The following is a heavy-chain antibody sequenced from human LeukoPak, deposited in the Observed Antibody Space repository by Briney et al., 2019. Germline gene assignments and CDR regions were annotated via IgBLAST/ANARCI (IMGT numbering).Heavy chain of an antibody. CDR2: IYPGDSDT. CDR3: ARRVSYSSSRHYFDY. D-gene: IGHD6-6*01. CDR1: GYSFTSYW. V-gene: IGHV5-51*01. Sequence: PGESLKISCKGSGYSFTSYWIGWVRQMPGKGLEWMGIIYPGDSDTRYSPSLQGQVTISADKSISTAYLQWSSLKASDTAMYYCARRVSYSSSRHYFDYWGQGTLVTVSS. J-gene: IGHJ4*02.